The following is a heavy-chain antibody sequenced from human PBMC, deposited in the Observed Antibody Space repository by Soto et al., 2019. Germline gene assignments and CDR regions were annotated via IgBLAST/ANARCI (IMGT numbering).Heavy chain of an antibody. CDR1: GFTFSSYA. D-gene: IGHD3-22*01. Sequence: PGGSLRLSCAASGFTFSSYAMTWVRQAPGKGLEWVSVTTDSYDSTYYADSVKGRFTISRDNSKNTLFLQMNSLRAEDTAVYYCAKVRDSSGFDAFDIWGQGTMVTVSS. CDR2: TTDSYDST. J-gene: IGHJ3*02. V-gene: IGHV3-23*01. CDR3: AKVRDSSGFDAFDI.